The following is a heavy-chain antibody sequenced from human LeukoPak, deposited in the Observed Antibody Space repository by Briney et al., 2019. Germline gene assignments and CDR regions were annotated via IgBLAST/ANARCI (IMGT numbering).Heavy chain of an antibody. CDR2: INPNSGGT. D-gene: IGHD6-19*01. V-gene: IGHV1-2*04. CDR3: AREAVAGTHYYYGMDV. J-gene: IGHJ6*02. CDR1: GYTFTGYY. Sequence: GASVKVSCKASGYTFTGYYMHWVRQAPGQGLEWMGWINPNSGGTNYAQKFQGWVTMTRDTSISTAYMELSRLRSDDTAVYYCAREAVAGTHYYYGMDVWGQGTTVTVSS.